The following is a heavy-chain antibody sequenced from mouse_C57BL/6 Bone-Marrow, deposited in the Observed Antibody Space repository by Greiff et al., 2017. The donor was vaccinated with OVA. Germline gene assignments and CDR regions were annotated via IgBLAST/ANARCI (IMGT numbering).Heavy chain of an antibody. J-gene: IGHJ4*01. V-gene: IGHV1-64*01. D-gene: IGHD1-3*01. CDR2: IHPNSGST. Sequence: QVQLQQPGAELVKPGASVKLSCKASGYTFTSYWMHWVKQRPGQGLEWIGMIHPNSGSTNYNEKFKSKATLTVDKSSSTAYMKLSSLTSEDSAVYYCARGMEGKDAMDYWGQGTSVTVSS. CDR3: ARGMEGKDAMDY. CDR1: GYTFTSYW.